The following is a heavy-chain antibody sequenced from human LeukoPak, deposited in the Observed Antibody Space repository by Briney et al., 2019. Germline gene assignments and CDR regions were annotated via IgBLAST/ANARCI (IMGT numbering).Heavy chain of an antibody. CDR1: GGSVSSGDYY. J-gene: IGHJ4*02. Sequence: SQTLSLTCTVSGGSVSSGDYYWSWIRQPPGKGLEWIGYIYYSGNTYYNPSLKSRVTISVDTSKNQFSLKLSSVTAADTAVYYCARDREVAVAGTDYWGQGTLVTVSS. V-gene: IGHV4-30-4*08. D-gene: IGHD6-19*01. CDR2: IYYSGNT. CDR3: ARDREVAVAGTDY.